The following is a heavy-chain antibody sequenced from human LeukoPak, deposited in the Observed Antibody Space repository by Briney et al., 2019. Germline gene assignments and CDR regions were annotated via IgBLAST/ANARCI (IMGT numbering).Heavy chain of an antibody. CDR2: IRGSGTTT. D-gene: IGHD2-2*01. Sequence: GGSLRLSCAASGFTFSTYGMSWVRQAPGKGLEWVSGIRGSGTTTSYSAAVKGRFTISRDNSNNTLYLQMNSLRAEDTAIYYCAKDGYADYWGQGTLVTVSS. CDR3: AKDGYADY. J-gene: IGHJ4*02. CDR1: GFTFSTYG. V-gene: IGHV3-23*01.